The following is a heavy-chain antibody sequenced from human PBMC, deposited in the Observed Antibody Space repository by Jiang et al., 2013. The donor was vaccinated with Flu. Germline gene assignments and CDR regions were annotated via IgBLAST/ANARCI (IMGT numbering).Heavy chain of an antibody. CDR1: GYSFASYY. Sequence: KPGASVKVSCKASGYSFASYYMHWVRQAPGQGLEWMGIINPSGDTTGHAQKFQGRVTMTSDTSTSIVYMELSSLTYEDTAVYYCARDRSRDRAFDIWGQGTMVTVSS. CDR2: INPSGDTT. CDR3: ARDRSRDRAFDI. J-gene: IGHJ3*02. V-gene: IGHV1-46*01.